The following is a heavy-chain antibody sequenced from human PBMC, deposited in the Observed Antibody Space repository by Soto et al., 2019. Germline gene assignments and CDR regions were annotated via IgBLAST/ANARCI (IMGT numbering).Heavy chain of an antibody. Sequence: QVQLVQSGAEVKKPGSSVKVSCKASGGTFSSYAISWVRQAPGQGLEWMGGIIPIFGTANYAQKFQGRVTLTADESTSTAYMELSSLRSEDTAVYYCAAARFLEWSLPYYYGMDVWGHGTTVTVSS. CDR3: AAARFLEWSLPYYYGMDV. CDR1: GGTFSSYA. J-gene: IGHJ6*02. CDR2: IIPIFGTA. V-gene: IGHV1-69*12. D-gene: IGHD3-3*01.